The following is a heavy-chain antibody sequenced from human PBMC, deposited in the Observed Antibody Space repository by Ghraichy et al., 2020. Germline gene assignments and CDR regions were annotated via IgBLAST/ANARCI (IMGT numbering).Heavy chain of an antibody. CDR1: GFTFSSYA. V-gene: IGHV3-23*01. CDR2: ISGSGGST. J-gene: IGHJ4*02. CDR3: ANDPYDFWSGYYSGLGFDY. Sequence: GSLRLSCAASGFTFSSYAMSWVRQAPGKGLEWVSAISGSGGSTYYADSVKGQFTISRDNSKNTLYLQMNSLRAEDTAVYYCANDPYDFWSGYYSGLGFDYWGQGTLVTVSS. D-gene: IGHD3-3*01.